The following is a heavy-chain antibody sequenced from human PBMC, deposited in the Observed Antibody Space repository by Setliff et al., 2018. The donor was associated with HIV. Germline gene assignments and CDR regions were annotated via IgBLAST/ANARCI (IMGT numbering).Heavy chain of an antibody. D-gene: IGHD1-26*01. V-gene: IGHV4-59*11. CDR3: ARGVGSNPNWFDP. Sequence: SETLSLTCTVSGGSISSHYWSWIRQPPGKGLEWIGSIYYSGSTNYNPSLKSRVTISVDTSKNQFSLKLSPVTAADTAVYYCARGVGSNPNWFDPWGQGTLVTVSS. CDR2: IYYSGST. J-gene: IGHJ5*02. CDR1: GGSISSHY.